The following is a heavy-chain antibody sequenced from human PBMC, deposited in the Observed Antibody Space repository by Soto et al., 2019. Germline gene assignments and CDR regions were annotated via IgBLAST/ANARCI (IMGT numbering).Heavy chain of an antibody. CDR1: GGSISSYY. CDR2: IYYSGST. CDR3: AREVNVDIVATTLFGSRYNWFDP. D-gene: IGHD5-12*01. J-gene: IGHJ5*02. V-gene: IGHV4-59*13. Sequence: PSETLSLTCTVSGGSISSYYWSWILQPPGKGLEWIGYIYYSGSTNYNPSLKSRVTISVDTSKNQFSLKLSSVTAADTAVYYCAREVNVDIVATTLFGSRYNWFDPWGQGTLVTVSS.